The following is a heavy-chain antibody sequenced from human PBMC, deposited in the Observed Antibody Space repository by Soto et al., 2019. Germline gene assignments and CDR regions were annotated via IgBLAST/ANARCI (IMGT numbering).Heavy chain of an antibody. V-gene: IGHV3-30*18. CDR1: VFTFSIYG. CDR3: AKDWSHGFDP. J-gene: IGHJ5*02. Sequence: LRLSCAASVFTFSIYGRHCVRQAPGKGLEWVAVISYDGSNKYYADSVKGRFTISRDNSKNTLYLQMNSLRAEDTAVYYCAKDWSHGFDPWGQGTLVTVSS. CDR2: ISYDGSNK.